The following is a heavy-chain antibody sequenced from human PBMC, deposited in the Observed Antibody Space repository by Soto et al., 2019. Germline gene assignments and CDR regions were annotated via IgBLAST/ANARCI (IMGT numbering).Heavy chain of an antibody. D-gene: IGHD3-22*01. CDR1: GGSISSYY. J-gene: IGHJ4*02. CDR3: ARVGYDSSGYYDNFGY. Sequence: KASETLSLTCTVSGGSISSYYWSWIRQPPGKGLEWIGYIYYSGSTNYNPSLKSRVTISVDTSKNQFSLKLSSVTAADTAVYYCARVGYDSSGYYDNFGYWGQGTLVTVSS. CDR2: IYYSGST. V-gene: IGHV4-59*01.